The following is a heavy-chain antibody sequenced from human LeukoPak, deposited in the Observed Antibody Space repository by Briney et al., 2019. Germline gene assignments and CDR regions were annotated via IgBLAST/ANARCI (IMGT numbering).Heavy chain of an antibody. CDR2: MNPNSGGT. J-gene: IGHJ3*02. D-gene: IGHD3-22*01. CDR1: GYTFTSYD. Sequence: ASVKVSCKASGYTFTSYDINWVRQATGQGLEWMGWMNPNSGGTNYAQKFQGRVTMTRDTSISTAYMELSRLRSDDTAVYYCARATYYYDSSGYPPRWVDSAFDIWGQGTMVTVSS. CDR3: ARATYYYDSSGYPPRWVDSAFDI. V-gene: IGHV1-2*02.